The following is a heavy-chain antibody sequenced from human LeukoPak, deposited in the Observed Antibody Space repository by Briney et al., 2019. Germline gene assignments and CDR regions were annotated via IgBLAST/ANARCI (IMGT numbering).Heavy chain of an antibody. Sequence: GQSLKLSCKPSGYSFISYWIGWVRQMPGKGLEWMGTIYPGDSDTRYSPSFQGQVTISVDESFSTAYLQWRSLKASDTAMYYCARGYSGWYYFDYWGQGTLVTVSS. J-gene: IGHJ4*02. D-gene: IGHD6-19*01. V-gene: IGHV5-51*01. CDR3: ARGYSGWYYFDY. CDR2: IYPGDSDT. CDR1: GYSFISYW.